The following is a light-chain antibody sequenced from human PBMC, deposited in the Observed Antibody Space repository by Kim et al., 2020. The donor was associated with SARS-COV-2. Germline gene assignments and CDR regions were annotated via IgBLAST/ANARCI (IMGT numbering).Light chain of an antibody. CDR2: KDT. Sequence: SVSPGQTARITCSGDALPKQHAFWYQQKPGQAPVVVIYKDTERPSGIPRRFSGSSSGATVTLTISGVQAEDEADYYCQSTDSSGVVFGGGTQLTVL. CDR1: ALPKQH. CDR3: QSTDSSGVV. J-gene: IGLJ2*01. V-gene: IGLV3-25*03.